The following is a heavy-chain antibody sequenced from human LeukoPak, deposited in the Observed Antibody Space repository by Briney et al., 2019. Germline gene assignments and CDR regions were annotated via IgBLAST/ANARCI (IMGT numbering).Heavy chain of an antibody. CDR2: IPDNGAYS. D-gene: IGHD6-13*01. CDR3: VRGDSRDY. J-gene: IGHJ4*02. Sequence: PGGSLRLSCAASGFTFSSYTMNWVRQAPGKGLERVSSIPDNGAYSHHADSVKGRFTISRDNARNSLYLDMHNLGAEDTAVYYCVRGDSRDYWGQGTLVTVSS. V-gene: IGHV3-21*01. CDR1: GFTFSSYT.